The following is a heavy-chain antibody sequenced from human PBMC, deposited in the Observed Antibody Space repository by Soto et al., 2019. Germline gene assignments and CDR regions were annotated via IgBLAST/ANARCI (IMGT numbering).Heavy chain of an antibody. D-gene: IGHD6-13*01. CDR3: AKDASSRLGAFAI. CDR2: ISYDGSNK. J-gene: IGHJ3*02. Sequence: QVQLVESGGGVVQPGRSLRLSCAASGFTFSSYGMHWVRQAPGKGLEWVAVISYDGSNKYYADSGKGRFTISGDNSKNQLYLQMNSLKAEDTAVYYCAKDASSRLGAFAIWGQGTMVTVSS. CDR1: GFTFSSYG. V-gene: IGHV3-30*18.